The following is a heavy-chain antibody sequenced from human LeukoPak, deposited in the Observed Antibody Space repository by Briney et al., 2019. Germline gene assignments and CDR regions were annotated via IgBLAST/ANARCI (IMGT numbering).Heavy chain of an antibody. V-gene: IGHV3-7*01. Sequence: PGGSLRLSCAASGFTFSTSWMTWVRQAPGMGLEFVANIKHDGSEKYYVGSVQGRFTISRDNAKNSLYLQMNSLRAEDTAVYYCAKGWGIPIFGVVTNWGQGTLVTVSS. CDR3: AKGWGIPIFGVVTN. J-gene: IGHJ4*02. CDR2: IKHDGSEK. CDR1: GFTFSTSW. D-gene: IGHD3-3*01.